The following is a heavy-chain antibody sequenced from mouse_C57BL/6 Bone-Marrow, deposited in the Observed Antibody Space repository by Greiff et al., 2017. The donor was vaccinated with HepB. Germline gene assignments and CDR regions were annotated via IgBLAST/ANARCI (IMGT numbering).Heavy chain of an antibody. V-gene: IGHV14-3*01. D-gene: IGHD1-1*01. J-gene: IGHJ2*01. CDR1: GFTFKNTY. CDR3: AGITAVVDFDY. CDR2: IDPANGNT. Sequence: VQLQQSVAELVRPGASVKLSCTASGFTFKNTYMHWVKQRPEQGLEWIGRIDPANGNTKYAPKFQGKATITADTSSNTAYLQLSSLASEDAAIYSCAGITAVVDFDYWGQGTTLTVSS.